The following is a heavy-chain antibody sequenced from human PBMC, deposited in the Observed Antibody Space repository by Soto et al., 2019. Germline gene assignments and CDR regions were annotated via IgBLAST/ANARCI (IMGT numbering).Heavy chain of an antibody. CDR3: ARIYYYHYNMDF. J-gene: IGHJ6*03. V-gene: IGHV4-39*01. CDR2: IYYSGST. CDR1: GGSISSSNYY. Sequence: QLQLQESGPGLVKPSETLSLTCTVSGGSISSSNYYWGWIRQPPGKGLEWIGSIYYSGSTYYNPSLKSRVTISVDTSKTQFSLKLTSVTAADTAVYYCARIYYYHYNMDFWGKGTTVTVSS.